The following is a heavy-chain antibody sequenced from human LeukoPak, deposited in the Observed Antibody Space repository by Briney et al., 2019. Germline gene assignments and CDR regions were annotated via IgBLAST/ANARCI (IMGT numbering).Heavy chain of an antibody. Sequence: ETSETLSLTCTVSGGSISSYYWSWIRQTPGKGLEWIGYIYYSGSTNFNPSLKSRVTISVDTSKNQFSLKLSSVTAADTAVYYCARVVRGRSITIFGVVYYYYMDVWGKGTTVTVSS. J-gene: IGHJ6*03. V-gene: IGHV4-59*01. CDR1: GGSISSYY. D-gene: IGHD3-3*01. CDR2: IYYSGST. CDR3: ARVVRGRSITIFGVVYYYYMDV.